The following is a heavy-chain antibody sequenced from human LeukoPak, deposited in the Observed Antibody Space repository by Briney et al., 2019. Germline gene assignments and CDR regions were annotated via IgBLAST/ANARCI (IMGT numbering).Heavy chain of an antibody. CDR2: ISGSGVST. D-gene: IGHD2-2*01. V-gene: IGHV3-23*01. J-gene: IGHJ4*02. CDR1: GFTFSSYA. CDR3: AKVGMADPRYCSSTSCSSLPDY. Sequence: GGSLRLSCAASGFTFSSYAMSWVRQAPGKGLEWVSAISGSGVSTYYADSVKGRFTISRDNSKNTLYLQMNSLRAEDTAVYYCAKVGMADPRYCSSTSCSSLPDYWGQGTLATVSP.